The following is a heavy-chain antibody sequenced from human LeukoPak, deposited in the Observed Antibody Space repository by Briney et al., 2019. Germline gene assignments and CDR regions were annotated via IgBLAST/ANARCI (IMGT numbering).Heavy chain of an antibody. CDR1: GGSFSGYY. D-gene: IGHD3-22*01. V-gene: IGHV4-34*01. CDR3: AREHYYDSSGYRIDAFDI. Sequence: SETLSLTCAVYGGSFSGYYWSWIRQPPGKGLEWIGEINHSGSTNYNPSLKSRVTISVDTSKNQFSLKLSSVTAADTAVYYCAREHYYDSSGYRIDAFDIWGQGTMVTVSS. J-gene: IGHJ3*02. CDR2: INHSGST.